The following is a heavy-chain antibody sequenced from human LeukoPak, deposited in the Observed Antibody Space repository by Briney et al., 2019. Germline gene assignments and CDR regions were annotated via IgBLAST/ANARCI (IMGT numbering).Heavy chain of an antibody. D-gene: IGHD3-16*02. CDR1: AFTLS. CDR3: AREYYDYVWGSYRPEPYYFDY. CDR2: ISGSGGST. J-gene: IGHJ4*02. V-gene: IGHV3-21*01. Sequence: PGGSLRLSCAASAFTLSMAWVRQAPGKGLEWVSAISGSGGSTYYADSVKGRFTISRDNAKNSLYLQMNSLRAEDTAVYYCAREYYDYVWGSYRPEPYYFDYWGQGTLVTVSS.